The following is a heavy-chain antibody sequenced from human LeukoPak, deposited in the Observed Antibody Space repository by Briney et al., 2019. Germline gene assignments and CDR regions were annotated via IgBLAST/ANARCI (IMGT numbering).Heavy chain of an antibody. CDR3: VRGAAYYSDSSDY. J-gene: IGHJ4*02. CDR2: INPSTGVT. V-gene: IGHV1-2*02. D-gene: IGHD3-22*01. Sequence: ASVKVSCKASGYTFSGYYMHWVRQAPGQGLEWMGWINPSTGVTNYAQKFQGRVTMTRDTSISTAYMELTSLTFDDTAVYFWVRGAAYYSDSSDYWGQGTLVTVSS. CDR1: GYTFSGYY.